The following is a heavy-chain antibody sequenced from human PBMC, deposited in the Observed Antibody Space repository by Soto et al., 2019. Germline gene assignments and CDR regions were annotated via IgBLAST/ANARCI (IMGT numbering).Heavy chain of an antibody. V-gene: IGHV4-59*01. CDR1: GGSISSYY. CDR3: GGTLIGYFDH. Sequence: PSETLSLTCTVSGGSISSYYWSWVRQPPEKGLEWIGYVYYNGFTSYNPSLKSRLTISVDKSKNQFSLRVSSVTAADTAVYYCGGTLIGYFDHWGQGTPVTVSS. CDR2: VYYNGFT. J-gene: IGHJ4*03. D-gene: IGHD3-16*01.